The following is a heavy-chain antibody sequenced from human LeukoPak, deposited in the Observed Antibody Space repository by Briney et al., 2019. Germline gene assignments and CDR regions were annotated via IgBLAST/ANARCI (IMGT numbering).Heavy chain of an antibody. D-gene: IGHD3-22*01. J-gene: IGHJ4*02. CDR1: GFTFSSYA. Sequence: GGSLRLSCAASGFTFSSYAMHWVRQAPGKGLEWVAVISYDGSNKYYADSVKGRFTISRDNSKNTLYLQMNSLRAEDTAVYYCARGYYYDSSGPVDYWGQGTLVTVSS. CDR2: ISYDGSNK. CDR3: ARGYYYDSSGPVDY. V-gene: IGHV3-30*04.